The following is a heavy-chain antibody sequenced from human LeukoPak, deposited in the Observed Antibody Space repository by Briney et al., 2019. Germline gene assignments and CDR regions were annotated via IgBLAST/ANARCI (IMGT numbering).Heavy chain of an antibody. D-gene: IGHD2-2*01. J-gene: IGHJ4*02. Sequence: GGSLRLSCAASGFTLSSYAMHWVRQAPGKGLEWVAVISYDASNKYYADSVKGRFTISRDNSKNTLYLQMNSLRAEDTAVYYCATLPIVVVPAAYFDYWGQGTLVTVSS. V-gene: IGHV3-30*04. CDR2: ISYDASNK. CDR1: GFTLSSYA. CDR3: ATLPIVVVPAAYFDY.